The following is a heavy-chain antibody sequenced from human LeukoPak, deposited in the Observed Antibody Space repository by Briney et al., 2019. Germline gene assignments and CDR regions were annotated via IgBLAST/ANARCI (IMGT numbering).Heavy chain of an antibody. D-gene: IGHD2-2*01. J-gene: IGHJ4*02. CDR2: IIPIFGTA. Sequence: VASVKVSCKASGGTFSSYAISWVRQAPGQGLEWMGGIIPIFGTANYAQKFQGRVTITTDESTSTAYMELSSLRSEDTAVYYCARESCSSTSCYGTPLDYWGQGTLVTVSS. V-gene: IGHV1-69*05. CDR3: ARESCSSTSCYGTPLDY. CDR1: GGTFSSYA.